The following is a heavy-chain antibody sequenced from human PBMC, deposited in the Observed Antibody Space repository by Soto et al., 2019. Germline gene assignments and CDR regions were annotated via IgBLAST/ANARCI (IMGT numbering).Heavy chain of an antibody. CDR1: GGTFSSYT. V-gene: IGHV1-69*02. D-gene: IGHD3-3*01. CDR2: IIPILGIA. CDR3: ARASYDFWSGYYTGMFLGEDY. J-gene: IGHJ4*02. Sequence: GASVKVSCKASGGTFSSYTISWVRQAPGQGLEWMGRIIPILGIANYAQKFQGRVTITADKSTSTAYMELSSLRSEDTAVYYCARASYDFWSGYYTGMFLGEDYWGQGTLVTVSS.